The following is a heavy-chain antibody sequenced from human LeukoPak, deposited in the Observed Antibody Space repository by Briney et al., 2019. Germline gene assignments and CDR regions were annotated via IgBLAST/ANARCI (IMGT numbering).Heavy chain of an antibody. CDR2: INPNSGGT. CDR3: ARGNWLYYYDSRDGGDY. D-gene: IGHD3-22*01. J-gene: IGHJ4*02. V-gene: IGHV1-2*02. CDR1: GYTFTGYY. Sequence: ASVKVSCKASGYTFTGYYMHWVRQAPGQGLEWMGWINPNSGGTNSAQKFQGRVTMTRNTSISTAYMELSSLRSEDTAVYCCARGNWLYYYDSRDGGDYWGQGTLVTVSS.